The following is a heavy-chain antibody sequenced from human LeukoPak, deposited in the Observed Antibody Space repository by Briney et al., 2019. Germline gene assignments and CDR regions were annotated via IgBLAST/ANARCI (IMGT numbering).Heavy chain of an antibody. V-gene: IGHV3-30*04. CDR2: ISYDGSNK. CDR3: ARELGSSSSTVGY. CDR1: GFTFSSYA. D-gene: IGHD6-6*01. Sequence: PGGSLRLSCAASGFTFSSYAMHWVRQAPGKGLEWVAVISYDGSNKYYADSVKGRFTISRDNSKNTLYLQMNSLRAEDTAVYYCARELGSSSSTVGYWGQGTLVTVSS. J-gene: IGHJ4*02.